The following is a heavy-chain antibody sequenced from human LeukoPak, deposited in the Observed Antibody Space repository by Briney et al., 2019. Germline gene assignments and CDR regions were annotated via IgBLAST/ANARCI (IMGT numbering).Heavy chain of an antibody. CDR2: ISAYNGNT. CDR1: GYTFTSYG. V-gene: IGHV1-18*01. CDR3: ARSRTQPNYYYYCMDV. J-gene: IGHJ6*03. Sequence: ASVKVSCKASGYTFTSYGISWVRQAPGQGLEWMGWISAYNGNTNYAQKLQGRVTMTTDTSTSTAYMELRSLRSDDTAVYYCARSRTQPNYYYYCMDVWGKGTTVTVSS.